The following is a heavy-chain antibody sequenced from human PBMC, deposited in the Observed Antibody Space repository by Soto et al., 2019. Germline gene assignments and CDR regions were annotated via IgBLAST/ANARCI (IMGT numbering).Heavy chain of an antibody. V-gene: IGHV4-4*02. J-gene: IGHJ6*02. CDR3: ARNSGITMVRGVPIRHYYYDGMDV. D-gene: IGHD3-10*01. CDR2: IYHSGST. CDR1: GGSIRRSNW. Sequence: SETLSLTCAVSGGSIRRSNWWSWVRQPPGKGLEWIGEIYHSGSTNYNPSLKSRVTISVDKSKNQFSLKLSSVTAADTAVYYCARNSGITMVRGVPIRHYYYDGMDVWGQGTTVT.